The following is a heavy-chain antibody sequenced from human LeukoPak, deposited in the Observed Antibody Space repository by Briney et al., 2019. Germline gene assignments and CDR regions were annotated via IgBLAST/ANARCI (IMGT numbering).Heavy chain of an antibody. D-gene: IGHD4-17*01. J-gene: IGHJ4*02. Sequence: ASVKVSCKASGYTFTSYAMHWVRQAPGQRLEWMGWINAGNGNTKYSQKFQGRVTMTTDTSTSTAYMELRSLRSDDTAVYYCARNSAVTTSGGLDYWGQGTLVTVSS. CDR2: INAGNGNT. V-gene: IGHV1-3*01. CDR1: GYTFTSYA. CDR3: ARNSAVTTSGGLDY.